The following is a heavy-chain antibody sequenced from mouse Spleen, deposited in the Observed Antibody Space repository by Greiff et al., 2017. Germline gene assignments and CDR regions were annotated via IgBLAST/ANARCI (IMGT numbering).Heavy chain of an antibody. J-gene: IGHJ4*01. CDR2: ISSGSSTI. V-gene: IGHV5-17*01. CDR1: GFTFSDYG. D-gene: IGHD2-13*01. CDR3: ARYGDYYAMDY. Sequence: EVKLMESGGGLVKPGGSLKLSCAASGFTFSDYGMHWVRQAPEKGLEWVAYISSGSSTIYYADTVKGRFTISRDNAKNTLFLQMTSLRSEDTAMYYCARYGDYYAMDYWGQGTSVTVSS.